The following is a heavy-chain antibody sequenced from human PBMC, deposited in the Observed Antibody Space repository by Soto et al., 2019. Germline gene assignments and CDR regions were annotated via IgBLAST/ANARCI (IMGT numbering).Heavy chain of an antibody. CDR2: IWNSGTP. D-gene: IGHD6-19*01. Sequence: QVQLQESGPGLVKPSETMSLTCTVSGVSISNSYCSWVRQPPGKKLEWIGHIWNSGTPDYNPSLRGRVTLSVDTSKNQVSLRLSSVTATDTAVYYCARGGGSYTTGWYNDYWGQGTLVTVSS. CDR3: ARGGGSYTTGWYNDY. J-gene: IGHJ4*02. V-gene: IGHV4-4*09. CDR1: GVSISNSY.